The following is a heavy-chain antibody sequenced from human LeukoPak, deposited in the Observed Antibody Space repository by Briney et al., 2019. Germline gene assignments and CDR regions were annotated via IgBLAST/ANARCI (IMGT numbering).Heavy chain of an antibody. CDR2: IYYSGST. CDR3: ARNPRITIFGVVRINWFDP. CDR1: GGSISSGDYY. D-gene: IGHD3-3*01. V-gene: IGHV4-30-4*08. Sequence: SETLSLTCTVSGGSISSGDYYWSWIRQPPGKGLEWIGYIYYSGSTYYNPSLKSRVTMSVDTSKNQFSLKLSSVTAADTAVYYCARNPRITIFGVVRINWFDPWGQGTLVTVSS. J-gene: IGHJ5*02.